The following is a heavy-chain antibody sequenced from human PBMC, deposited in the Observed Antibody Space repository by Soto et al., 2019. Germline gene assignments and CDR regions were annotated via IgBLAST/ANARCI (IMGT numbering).Heavy chain of an antibody. CDR3: ARRRSITMVRGAAFDI. CDR1: GGSFSGYY. CDR2: INHSGST. J-gene: IGHJ3*02. Sequence: QVQLQQWGAGLLKPSETLSLTCAVYGGSFSGYYWSWIRQPPGKGLEWIGEINHSGSTNYNPSLKSRVTISVDTSKNQFSLKLSSVTAADTALYYCARRRSITMVRGAAFDIWGQGTMVTVSS. D-gene: IGHD3-10*01. V-gene: IGHV4-34*01.